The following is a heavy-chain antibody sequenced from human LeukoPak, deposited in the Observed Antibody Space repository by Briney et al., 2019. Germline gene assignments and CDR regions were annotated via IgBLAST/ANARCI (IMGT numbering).Heavy chain of an antibody. CDR3: ARGPFQAAGAFDY. D-gene: IGHD6-13*01. V-gene: IGHV4-4*07. CDR1: SGSISSYC. J-gene: IGHJ4*02. CDR2: ICASGST. Sequence: SETLSLTCTVSSGSISSYCWSWIRQPAGKGLEWIGRICASGSTNYNPSPRSRVTISVDKSKNQISLNLSSVTAADTALYYCARGPFQAAGAFDYWGQGTLVTVSS.